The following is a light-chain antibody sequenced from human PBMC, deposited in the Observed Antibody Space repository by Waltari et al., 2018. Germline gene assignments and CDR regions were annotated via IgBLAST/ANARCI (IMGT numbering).Light chain of an antibody. CDR1: QSFSSW. Sequence: DIQMTQSPSSLSASVGDRVTITCQASQSFSSWLAWYQQKPGKAPKLLIYEASTLESGLPSRFSGSGSGTEFTLTISSLQPDDSATYFCQQYNRYPYTFGQGTKVEIK. V-gene: IGKV1-5*03. CDR2: EAS. CDR3: QQYNRYPYT. J-gene: IGKJ2*01.